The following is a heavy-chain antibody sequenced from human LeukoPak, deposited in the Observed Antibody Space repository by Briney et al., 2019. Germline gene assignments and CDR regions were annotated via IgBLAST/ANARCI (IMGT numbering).Heavy chain of an antibody. CDR3: ARDWGYSYNYFDY. V-gene: IGHV4-4*02. CDR1: GDSFNSSNW. D-gene: IGHD5-18*01. CDR2: IYHGGTT. Sequence: PSGTLSLTCAVSGDSFNSSNWWSWVRQPPGKGLEWIGEIYHGGTTNYNPSLKSRVTISVDKSKNQFSLKLRSVTAADTAVYYCARDWGYSYNYFDYWGQGTLVTVSS. J-gene: IGHJ4*02.